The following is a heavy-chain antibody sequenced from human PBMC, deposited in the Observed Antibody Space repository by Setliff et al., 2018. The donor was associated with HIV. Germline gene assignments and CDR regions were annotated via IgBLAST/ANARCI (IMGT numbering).Heavy chain of an antibody. V-gene: IGHV3-74*01. CDR1: GLTFSTSW. Sequence: PGGSLRLSCAASGLTFSTSWMQWVRQSPGEGLLWVARLNPEANYIHYADSVKGRFTISRDNAKNTLYLQMNSLRAEDTAIYYCARKFRPGHGVDVWGQGTTVTVSS. J-gene: IGHJ6*02. CDR3: ARKFRPGHGVDV. CDR2: LNPEANYI. D-gene: IGHD3-10*01.